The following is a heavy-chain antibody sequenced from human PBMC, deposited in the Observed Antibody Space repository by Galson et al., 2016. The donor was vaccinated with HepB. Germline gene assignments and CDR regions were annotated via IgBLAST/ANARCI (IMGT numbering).Heavy chain of an antibody. J-gene: IGHJ4*02. CDR3: ARGAATTLDY. CDR1: GVSVSSGSYY. V-gene: IGHV4-61*01. Sequence: LSLTCTVSGVSVSSGSYYWSWIRQSPGMGLECIGWIYYSGSPDYNPSLKSRVIISMDTSKNQFSLKLSSVTAADTAVYYWARGAATTLDYWGQGTLVTVSS. CDR2: IYYSGSP. D-gene: IGHD5-12*01.